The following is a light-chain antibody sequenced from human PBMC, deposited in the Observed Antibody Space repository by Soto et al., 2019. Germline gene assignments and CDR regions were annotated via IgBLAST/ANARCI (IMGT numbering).Light chain of an antibody. CDR2: DVS. CDR3: SSYTSSSTIGHVV. Sequence: QSALTQPASVSGSPGQSITISCTGTSSDVGGYNYVSWYQQHPGKDPKLMIYDVSNRPPGVSNRFSGSKSGNKASLTISGIQAGDEADYYGSSYTSSSTIGHVVFGGGTKLTVL. CDR1: SSDVGGYNY. V-gene: IGLV2-14*01. J-gene: IGLJ2*01.